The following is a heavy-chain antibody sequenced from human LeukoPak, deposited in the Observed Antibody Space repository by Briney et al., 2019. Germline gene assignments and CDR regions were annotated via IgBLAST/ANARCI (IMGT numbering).Heavy chain of an antibody. CDR2: IYYGGST. D-gene: IGHD3-22*01. CDR1: GGSISSYY. CDR3: ATLHYYDSSGYYYGWGFYFDY. J-gene: IGHJ4*02. Sequence: PPETLSPTSTVSGGSISSYYGSWIRQPPGKGLEWIGYIYYGGSTNYNPSLKSRVTISVDTSKNQFSLKLSSVTAADTAVYYCATLHYYDSSGYYYGWGFYFDYWGQRTLVTVSS. V-gene: IGHV4-59*08.